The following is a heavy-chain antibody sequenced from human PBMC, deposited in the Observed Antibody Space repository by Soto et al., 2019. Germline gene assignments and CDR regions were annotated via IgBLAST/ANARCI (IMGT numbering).Heavy chain of an antibody. Sequence: QLVQSGAEVKKPGASVKVSCKASGYTFISYAISWVRHVPGQGFEWVGRVSPYSGNTDTAQKFQGRVIMTADTSTNTAYMDLRHLRSDDTAVYFCARDFLPRTPWGSATAQLSYYGMAVWGQGTMVTVSS. V-gene: IGHV1-18*01. D-gene: IGHD3-16*01. CDR1: GYTFISYA. CDR3: ARDFLPRTPWGSATAQLSYYGMAV. CDR2: VSPYSGNT. J-gene: IGHJ6*02.